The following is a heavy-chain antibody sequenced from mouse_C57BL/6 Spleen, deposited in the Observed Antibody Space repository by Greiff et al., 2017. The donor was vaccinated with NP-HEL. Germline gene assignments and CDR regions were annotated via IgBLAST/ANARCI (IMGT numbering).Heavy chain of an antibody. CDR3: ASGGDWDVCDY. D-gene: IGHD4-1*01. V-gene: IGHV1-7*01. J-gene: IGHJ2*01. CDR2: IHPSSGYT. CDR1: GYTFTSYW. Sequence: QVQLKQSGAELAKPGASVKLSCKASGYTFTSYWMHWVKQRPGQGLEWIGYIHPSSGYTKYNQKFKDKATLTADKSSSTAYMQLSSLAYEDSAVYYSASGGDWDVCDYWGQGTTLTGSS.